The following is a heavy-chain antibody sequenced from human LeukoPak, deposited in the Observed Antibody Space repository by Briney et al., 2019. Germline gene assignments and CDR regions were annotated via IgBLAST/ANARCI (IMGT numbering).Heavy chain of an antibody. CDR2: IIPIFGTA. V-gene: IGHV1-69*05. D-gene: IGHD2-2*01. CDR1: GGTFSSYA. J-gene: IGHJ4*02. Sequence: GASVKVSCKASGGTFSSYAISWVRQAPGQGLEWMGGIIPIFGTANYAQKFQGRVTITTDESTSTAYMELSSLRSEDTAVYYCARGWGLLSGKFDYWGQGTLVTVSS. CDR3: ARGWGLLSGKFDY.